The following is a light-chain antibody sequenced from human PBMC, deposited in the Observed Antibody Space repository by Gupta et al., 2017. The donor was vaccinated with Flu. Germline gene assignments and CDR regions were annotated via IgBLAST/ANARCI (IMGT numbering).Light chain of an antibody. J-gene: IGLJ1*01. CDR3: AAWDDSLNGHYV. CDR1: SSNIGSNP. Sequence: SVLAQPPSASETPGQRVTISCSGSSSNIGSNPVNWYQQVPGTAPKLLIYGNSQRPSGVPDRFSGSKSGTSASLAISGLQSEDEADYYCAAWDDSLNGHYVFGTGTKVIVL. CDR2: GNS. V-gene: IGLV1-44*01.